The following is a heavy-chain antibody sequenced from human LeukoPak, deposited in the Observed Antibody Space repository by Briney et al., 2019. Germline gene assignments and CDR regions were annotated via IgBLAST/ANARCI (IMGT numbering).Heavy chain of an antibody. CDR3: VRGLYCGGDCYPPYFDY. V-gene: IGHV3-11*01. Sequence: GGSLRLSCGASGFSFRDYYMSWIRQAPRKGLEWISYVSGSGGNIYYADSVKGRFTVSRDNAKNLLFLQMNSLRVEDTAVYYCVRGLYCGGDCYPPYFDYWGQGTLVTVSS. CDR2: VSGSGGNI. D-gene: IGHD2-21*02. J-gene: IGHJ4*02. CDR1: GFSFRDYY.